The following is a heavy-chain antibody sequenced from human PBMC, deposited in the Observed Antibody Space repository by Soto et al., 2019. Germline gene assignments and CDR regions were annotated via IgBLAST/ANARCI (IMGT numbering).Heavy chain of an antibody. V-gene: IGHV4-31*03. CDR1: GGSISSGGYY. J-gene: IGHJ4*02. D-gene: IGHD3-3*01. CDR3: ARLLEWSYYFDY. CDR2: IYYSGST. Sequence: QVHLQESGPGLLKPSQTLSLTCTVSGGSISSGGYYWSWIRQHPGKGLEWIVYIYYSGSTYYNPSRKSRVTITVDTSKNQFSLKLSSVTAADTGVYCCARLLEWSYYFDYWGQGTLVTASS.